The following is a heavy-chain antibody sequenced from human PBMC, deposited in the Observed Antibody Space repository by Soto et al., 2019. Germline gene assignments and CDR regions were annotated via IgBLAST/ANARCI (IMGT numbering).Heavy chain of an antibody. Sequence: EVQLLESGGDLVQPGGSLRLSCAASGFTFGSYAMSWVRQAPGKGLEWVSTISGSGASTYYADSVKGRFTISRDNSTDTQYLQMSPLRAEVTAVYYCAEDGRGSYGPNQYFGVDVWGQGTTVTVSS. CDR3: AEDGRGSYGPNQYFGVDV. D-gene: IGHD5-18*01. CDR1: GFTFGSYA. J-gene: IGHJ6*01. CDR2: ISGSGAST. V-gene: IGHV3-23*01.